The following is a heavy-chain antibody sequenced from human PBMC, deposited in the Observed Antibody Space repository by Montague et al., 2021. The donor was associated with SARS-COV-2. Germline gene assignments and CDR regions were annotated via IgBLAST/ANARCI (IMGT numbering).Heavy chain of an antibody. J-gene: IGHJ6*01. V-gene: IGHV3-23*01. CDR3: AKGREWVTVKVDPPYSSYGMEV. Sequence: GGKTYYADSVKGRFTISRDNSKNTLYLQMKSLRADDTAIYYCAKGREWVTVKVDPPYSSYGMEVWGQGTRVTVS. CDR2: GGKT. D-gene: IGHD4-17*01.